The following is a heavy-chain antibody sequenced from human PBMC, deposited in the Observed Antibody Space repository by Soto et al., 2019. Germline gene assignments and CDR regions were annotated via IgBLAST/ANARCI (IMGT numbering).Heavy chain of an antibody. J-gene: IGHJ4*02. CDR2: ISYDGSNK. CDR1: LFTFSSYG. CDR3: AKDPKTYYYDSSGYSPPAH. Sequence: SLRLSWSSSLFTFSSYGMHWVRHSPLKWLEWVAVISYDGSNKYYADSVKGRFTISRDNSKNTLYLQMNSLRAEDTAVYYCAKDPKTYYYDSSGYSPPAHWGQGTLVTVSS. V-gene: IGHV3-30*18. D-gene: IGHD3-22*01.